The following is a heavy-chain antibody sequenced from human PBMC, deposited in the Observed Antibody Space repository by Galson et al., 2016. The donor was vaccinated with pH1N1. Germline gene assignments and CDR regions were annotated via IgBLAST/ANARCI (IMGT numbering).Heavy chain of an antibody. Sequence: SLRLSCAASGFSVTTNYMSWVRQAPGKGLEWVSSVSGSGGNTYDADSVKGRFTISRDNSNSTLYLQMNSLRIEDTALYYCAKANFGGYYLDAFDFWGQGTMVTVSS. V-gene: IGHV3-53*01. D-gene: IGHD5-12*01. CDR3: AKANFGGYYLDAFDF. CDR1: GFSVTTNY. CDR2: SGSGGNT. J-gene: IGHJ3*01.